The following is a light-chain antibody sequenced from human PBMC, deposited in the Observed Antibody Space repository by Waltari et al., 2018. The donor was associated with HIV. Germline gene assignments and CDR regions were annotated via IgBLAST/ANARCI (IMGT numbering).Light chain of an antibody. CDR2: AAS. Sequence: DIQMTQSPSLVSASVGDRVTLTCRASPDISSWVVWYQQKPGKAPKLLIYAASTLLSGVPSRFSGSGSGTDFTLTISSLQPEDSATYFCQQADTFPWTFGQETKVEIK. J-gene: IGKJ1*01. V-gene: IGKV1-12*01. CDR1: PDISSW. CDR3: QQADTFPWT.